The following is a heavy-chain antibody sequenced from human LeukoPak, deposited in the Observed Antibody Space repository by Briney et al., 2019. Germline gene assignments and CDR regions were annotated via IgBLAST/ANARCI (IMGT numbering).Heavy chain of an antibody. CDR3: AKTQTYYYDSSGYYYPMAY. CDR2: VDTSGGST. J-gene: IGHJ4*02. CDR1: GFTFSSYA. Sequence: GGSLRLSCAASGFTFSSYAMSWVRQAPGKGLEWVSAVDTSGGSTYYSDSVKGRFTISRDNSKNTLYLQMNSLRAEDTAVYYCAKTQTYYYDSSGYYYPMAYWGQGTLVTVSS. D-gene: IGHD3-22*01. V-gene: IGHV3-23*01.